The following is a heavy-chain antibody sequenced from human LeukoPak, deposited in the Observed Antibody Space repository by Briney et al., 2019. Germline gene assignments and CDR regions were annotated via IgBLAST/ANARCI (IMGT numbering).Heavy chain of an antibody. V-gene: IGHV3-23*01. J-gene: IGHJ6*02. CDR2: ISGSGGST. CDR1: GFTFSSYA. CDR3: ARGTVTFYYYYGMDV. D-gene: IGHD4-17*01. Sequence: PGGSLRLSRAASGFTFSSYAMTWVRQAPGKGLEWVSAISGSGGSTFHADSVKGRFTISRDNSKNTLYLQMNSLRAEDTAVYYCARGTVTFYYYYGMDVWGQGTTVTVSS.